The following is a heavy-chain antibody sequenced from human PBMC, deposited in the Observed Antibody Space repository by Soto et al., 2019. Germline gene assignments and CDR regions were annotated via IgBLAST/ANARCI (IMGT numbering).Heavy chain of an antibody. CDR3: ARDFVRGRVPFDH. V-gene: IGHV1-18*01. CDR1: GYTFSSYG. Sequence: ASVKVSCKASGYTFSSYGVSWVRQAPGQGLEWMGWISADNGNTNYAHKLQGRVAMTTDTSTSTAYMELRSLRSDDTAVYYCARDFVRGRVPFDHWGQGTLVTVSS. D-gene: IGHD3-10*02. CDR2: ISADNGNT. J-gene: IGHJ4*02.